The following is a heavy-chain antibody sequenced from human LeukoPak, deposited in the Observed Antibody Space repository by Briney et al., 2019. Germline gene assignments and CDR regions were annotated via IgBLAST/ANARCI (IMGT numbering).Heavy chain of an antibody. CDR3: ARGNILPGYCFDF. Sequence: SDTLSLTCAVYGGSIAGYYWSWIRQTPGRGLEWVGEIHYTGATSYNPSLKSRATISTDTSKNQFSLRLSSVTPADTAVYYCARGNILPGYCFDFWGQGALVTVSS. J-gene: IGHJ4*02. D-gene: IGHD3-9*01. V-gene: IGHV4-34*01. CDR1: GGSIAGYY. CDR2: IHYTGAT.